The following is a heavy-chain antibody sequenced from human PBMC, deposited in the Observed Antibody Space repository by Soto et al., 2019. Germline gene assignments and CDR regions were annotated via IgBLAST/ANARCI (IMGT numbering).Heavy chain of an antibody. CDR2: ISFDGTKK. CDR1: DFTFNIYA. CDR3: AREDDYGYRYINYGLDV. Sequence: PWGSLRVSCASSDFTFNIYALRWVRQAPGKGLEWVAVISFDGTKKYYSDSVKGRFTISRDNLKNTLYLQMNNLRVEDAALYFCAREDDYGYRYINYGLDVWGQGTTVTVSS. J-gene: IGHJ6*01. D-gene: IGHD4-17*01. V-gene: IGHV3-30-3*01.